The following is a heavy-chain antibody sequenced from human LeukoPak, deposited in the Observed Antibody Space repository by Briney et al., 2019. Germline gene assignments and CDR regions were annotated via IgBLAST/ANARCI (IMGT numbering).Heavy chain of an antibody. V-gene: IGHV3-33*01. CDR2: IWYDGSNR. CDR1: AFTFSSYG. D-gene: IGHD2-2*01. J-gene: IGHJ3*02. CDR3: ARGRLTYCSSTTWPHDAFYT. Sequence: GRSLRLSWAASAFTFSSYGMHSVRHAPGKGLEWGAVIWYDGSNRYYADSVKGRFTISRDNSKNTLYLQMSSLRAEDTAVYYCARGRLTYCSSTTWPHDAFYTWGKGTMVTVSS.